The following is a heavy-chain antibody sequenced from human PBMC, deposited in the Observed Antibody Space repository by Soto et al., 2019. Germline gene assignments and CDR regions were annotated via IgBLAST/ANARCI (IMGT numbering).Heavy chain of an antibody. CDR3: ARDRARDDYIWGSYRDYYYMDV. CDR2: INPNSGGT. D-gene: IGHD3-16*02. J-gene: IGHJ6*03. CDR1: GYTFTGYY. V-gene: IGHV1-2*04. Sequence: QVQLVQSGAEVKKPGASVKVSCKASGYTFTGYYMHWVRQAPGQGLEWMGWINPNSGGTNYAQKFQGWVTMTRDTPISTAYMELSRLRSDDTAVYYCARDRARDDYIWGSYRDYYYMDVWGKGTTVTVSS.